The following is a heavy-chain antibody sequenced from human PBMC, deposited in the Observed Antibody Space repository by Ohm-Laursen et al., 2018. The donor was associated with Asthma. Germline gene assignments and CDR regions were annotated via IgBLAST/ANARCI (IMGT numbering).Heavy chain of an antibody. Sequence: ASVKVSCTASGYTFTSYGISWVRQAPGQGLEWMGWISAYNGNTKYAQKFQGRVTMTTDTSTSTAYMELRSLRSDDTAVYYCARDPPPSCSSSINCYFIDYWGQGTLVTVSS. CDR3: ARDPPPSCSSSINCYFIDY. J-gene: IGHJ4*02. CDR1: GYTFTSYG. V-gene: IGHV1-18*04. CDR2: ISAYNGNT. D-gene: IGHD2-2*01.